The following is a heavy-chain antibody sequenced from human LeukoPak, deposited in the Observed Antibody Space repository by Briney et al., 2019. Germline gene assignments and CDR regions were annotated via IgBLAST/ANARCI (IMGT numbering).Heavy chain of an antibody. J-gene: IGHJ4*02. CDR1: GFNFRNYA. CDR2: VTGSGGTT. D-gene: IGHD3-22*01. Sequence: GSLRLSCAAPGFNFRNYAMNWVRQAPGKGLEWVSAVTGSGGTTYYADSVKGRFTISRDNSINTLYLQMNSLRAEDTAVYYCTRTFYLDSSSYFYFWGLGTLVTVSS. CDR3: TRTFYLDSSSYFYF. V-gene: IGHV3-23*01.